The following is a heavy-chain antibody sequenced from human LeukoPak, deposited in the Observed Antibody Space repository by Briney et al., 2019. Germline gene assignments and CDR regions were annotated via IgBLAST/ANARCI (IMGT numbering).Heavy chain of an antibody. V-gene: IGHV4-61*01. CDR3: ARTTDSGSFDY. CDR2: IYYRGST. Sequence: PSETLSLTCTVSGYSISSGYYWGWIRQPPGKGLEWIGYIYYRGSTNYNPSLKSRVTISVDTSKNQFSLKLTSVTPADTAVYYCARTTDSGSFDYWGQGTLVTVSS. CDR1: GYSISSGYY. D-gene: IGHD3-10*01. J-gene: IGHJ4*02.